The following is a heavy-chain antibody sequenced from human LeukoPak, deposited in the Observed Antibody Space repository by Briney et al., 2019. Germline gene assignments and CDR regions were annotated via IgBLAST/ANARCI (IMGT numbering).Heavy chain of an antibody. Sequence: GASVKVSCKASGYTFTSYDINWVRQATGQGLEWMGWMNPNRGNTGYAQKFQGRVTMTRNTSISTAYMELSSLRSEDTAVYYCARGYYGSGSYYRAGFDPWGQGTLVTVSS. CDR1: GYTFTSYD. D-gene: IGHD3-10*01. V-gene: IGHV1-8*01. J-gene: IGHJ5*02. CDR2: MNPNRGNT. CDR3: ARGYYGSGSYYRAGFDP.